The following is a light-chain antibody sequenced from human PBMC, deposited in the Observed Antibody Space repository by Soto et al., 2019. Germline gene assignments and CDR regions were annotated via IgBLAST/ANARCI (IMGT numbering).Light chain of an antibody. CDR1: QTISTS. J-gene: IGKJ1*01. CDR2: RAS. CDR3: QQSYNSPPWT. Sequence: DIQMTQSPSSLSASVGDRVTISCRASQTISTSLNWYQQKPGTAPRLLIYRASSVKSGVPPRFSGSGSRRDFTLTISSLRPEDIATYFCQQSYNSPPWTFGQGTKVVIK. V-gene: IGKV1-39*01.